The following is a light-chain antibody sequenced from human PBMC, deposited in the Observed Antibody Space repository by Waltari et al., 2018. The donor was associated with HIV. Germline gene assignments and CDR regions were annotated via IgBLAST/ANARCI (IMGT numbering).Light chain of an antibody. J-gene: IGLJ1*01. CDR1: SSDVGGYDY. CDR3: SSYTKGTSLRV. CDR2: DVS. V-gene: IGLV2-14*01. Sequence: LTQPASVSGSPGQSITISCTGTSSDVGGYDYVSWYQQHPGKAPKLMLSDVSNRPSGVSNRFSGSNSGTTASLTISGLQAEDEADYYCSSYTKGTSLRVFGTGTTVTVL.